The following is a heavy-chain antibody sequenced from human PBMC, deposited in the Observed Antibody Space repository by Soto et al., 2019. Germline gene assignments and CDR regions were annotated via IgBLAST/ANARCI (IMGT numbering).Heavy chain of an antibody. J-gene: IGHJ1*01. CDR2: INADRGDT. V-gene: IGHV1-3*01. CDR1: GYTFTDYP. D-gene: IGHD2-21*01. CDR3: TRAPRCEK. Sequence: QVQLVQSGAEVRKPGASVKLSCKASGYTFTDYPIHWVRQAPGQRLEWMGWINADRGDTKYSHKFQRRVNVTRDTSATTAYMELSSLTSEDTAVYYCTRAPRCEKWGQGTLVTVSS.